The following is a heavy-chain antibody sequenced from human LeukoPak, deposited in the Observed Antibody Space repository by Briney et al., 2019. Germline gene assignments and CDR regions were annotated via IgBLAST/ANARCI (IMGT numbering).Heavy chain of an antibody. CDR2: INPNSGGT. J-gene: IGHJ3*02. Sequence: GASVKVSCKASGYTFTGYYMHWVRQAPGQGLEWMGWINPNSGGTNYAQKFQGRVTMTRDTSISTAYMELSRLRSDDTAVYYCARERAAAGMDDAFDIWGQGTMVTVSS. CDR1: GYTFTGYY. D-gene: IGHD6-13*01. CDR3: ARERAAAGMDDAFDI. V-gene: IGHV1-2*02.